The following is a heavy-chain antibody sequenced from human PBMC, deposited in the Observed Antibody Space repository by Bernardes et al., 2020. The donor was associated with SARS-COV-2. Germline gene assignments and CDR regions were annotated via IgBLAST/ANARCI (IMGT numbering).Heavy chain of an antibody. V-gene: IGHV3-11*01. CDR2: ISSSGSTI. CDR1: GFTFSDYY. J-gene: IGHJ6*02. CDR3: ARELRPYYYYYGMDV. Sequence: GGSLRLSCAASGFTFSDYYMSWIRKAPGKGLEWVSYISSSGSTIYYADSVKGRFTLSRDNAENSLHLQMNSLRAEDTAVYYCARELRPYYYYYGMDVWGQGTTVTVSS. D-gene: IGHD2-21*01.